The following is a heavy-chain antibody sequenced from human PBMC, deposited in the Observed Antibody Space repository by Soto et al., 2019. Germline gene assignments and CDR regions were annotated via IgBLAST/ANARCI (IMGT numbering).Heavy chain of an antibody. J-gene: IGHJ4*02. V-gene: IGHV4-34*02. CDR2: VNHRGST. Sequence: QAQLQQWGAGLLKPSETLSLTCAAYGGSFSDYYWCWIRQPQGKGQEWLGEVNHRGSTNDNQSHRSRVTVSAGTSQDQFSLRLITVTAADTDVYYCARGISSIVVVQGDAPDKYCYGSWGRGTLVTGSS. CDR1: GGSFSDYY. D-gene: IGHD2-21*01. CDR3: ARGISSIVVVQGDAPDKYCYGS.